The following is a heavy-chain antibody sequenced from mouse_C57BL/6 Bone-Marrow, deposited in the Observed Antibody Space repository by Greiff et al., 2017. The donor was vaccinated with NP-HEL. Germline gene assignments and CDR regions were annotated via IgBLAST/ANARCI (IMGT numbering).Heavy chain of an antibody. CDR1: GYTFTSYG. Sequence: VQLQQSGAELARPGASVKLSCKASGYTFTSYGISWVKQRTGQGLEWIGEIYPRSGNTYYNEKFKGKATLTADKSSSTAYMELRSLTSEDSAVYFCARSTMIRDWFAYWGQGTLVTVSA. J-gene: IGHJ3*01. V-gene: IGHV1-81*01. CDR3: ARSTMIRDWFAY. D-gene: IGHD2-4*01. CDR2: IYPRSGNT.